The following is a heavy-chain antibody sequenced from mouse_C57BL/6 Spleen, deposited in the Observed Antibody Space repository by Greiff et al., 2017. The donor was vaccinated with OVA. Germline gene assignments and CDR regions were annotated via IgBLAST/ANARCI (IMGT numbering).Heavy chain of an antibody. V-gene: IGHV3-6*01. CDR3: ARKEKAYAMDY. J-gene: IGHJ4*01. CDR1: GYSITSGYY. Sequence: EVQLVESGPGLVKPSQSLSLTCSVTGYSITSGYYWNWIRQFPGNKLEWMGYISYDGSNNYNPSLKNRISITRDTSKNQFFLKLNSVTTEDTATYYCARKEKAYAMDYWGQGTSVTVSS. CDR2: ISYDGSN.